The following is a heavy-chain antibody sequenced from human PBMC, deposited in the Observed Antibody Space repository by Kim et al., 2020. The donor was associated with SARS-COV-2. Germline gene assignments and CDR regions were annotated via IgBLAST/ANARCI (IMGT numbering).Heavy chain of an antibody. J-gene: IGHJ4*02. CDR2: IYSGTA. CDR1: GGSISPYY. CDR3: AREGNSLGIDS. V-gene: IGHV4-59*01. Sequence: SETLSLTCNVSGGSISPYYWNWIRQSPGKGLQWIGYIYSGTANYNPSLKSRVTISMDTSKKQFFLRVTSVTAADTAVYYCAREGNSLGIDSWCPGALVTV. D-gene: IGHD1-7*01.